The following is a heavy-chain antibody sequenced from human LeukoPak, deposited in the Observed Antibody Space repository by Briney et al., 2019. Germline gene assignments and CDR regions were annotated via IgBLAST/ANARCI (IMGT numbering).Heavy chain of an antibody. D-gene: IGHD3-10*01. V-gene: IGHV4-59*01. Sequence: SETLSLTCTVSGGSINGYYWSWIRQPPGKGLEWIGFIHYTGGTLYNPSLKSRVTLSVDVSKSQFSLSLTSATTADTAVYYCARTGSSGSFSDYWGQGTLVTVSS. CDR1: GGSINGYY. J-gene: IGHJ4*02. CDR2: IHYTGGT. CDR3: ARTGSSGSFSDY.